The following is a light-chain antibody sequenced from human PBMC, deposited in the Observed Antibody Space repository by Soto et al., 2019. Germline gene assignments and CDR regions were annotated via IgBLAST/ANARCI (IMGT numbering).Light chain of an antibody. CDR3: QSYDSSLSGSGVV. V-gene: IGLV1-40*01. CDR2: GNS. J-gene: IGLJ2*01. Sequence: QSVLTQPPSVSGAPGQRVTISCTGSSSNIGAGYDVHWYQQLPGTAPKLLIYGNSNRPSGVPDRFSGSKSGTSASLAITGLQAEDEADYYCQSYDSSLSGSGVVFSGGTKVTVL. CDR1: SSNIGAGYD.